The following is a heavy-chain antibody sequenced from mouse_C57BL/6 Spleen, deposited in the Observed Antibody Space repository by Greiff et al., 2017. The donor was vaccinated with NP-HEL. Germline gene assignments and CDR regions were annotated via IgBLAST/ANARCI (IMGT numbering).Heavy chain of an antibody. CDR2: ISYDGST. CDR3: ACDYWEWFAY. V-gene: IGHV3-6*01. D-gene: IGHD4-1*01. J-gene: IGHJ3*01. CDR1: GYSFTSGYY. Sequence: EVQLQESGPGLVKPSQSLSLTCSVTGYSFTSGYYWNWIRQFPGNKLEWMGYISYDGSTNYNPSLKNRISLTRDTSTTHLFLKWNSVTTEDTATYYWACDYWEWFAYWGQGTLVTVSA.